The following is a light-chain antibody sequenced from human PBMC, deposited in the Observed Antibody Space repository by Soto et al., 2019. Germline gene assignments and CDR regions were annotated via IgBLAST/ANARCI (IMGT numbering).Light chain of an antibody. Sequence: DIQMTQSPSSLSASVGDRVTITCQASHDIKDFLNWFQEKPGKAPKLLIYDASNLQTGVPSRFSGSGSGTHFTFTISSLQPEDIATYYCQRYDSPPPTFGQGTRLHIK. J-gene: IGKJ5*01. V-gene: IGKV1-33*01. CDR2: DAS. CDR3: QRYDSPPPT. CDR1: HDIKDF.